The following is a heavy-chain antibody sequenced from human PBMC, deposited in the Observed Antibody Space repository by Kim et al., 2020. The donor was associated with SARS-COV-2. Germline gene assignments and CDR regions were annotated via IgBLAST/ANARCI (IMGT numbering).Heavy chain of an antibody. D-gene: IGHD6-13*01. Sequence: ASVKVSCKVSGYTLTELSMHWVRQAPGKGLEWMGGFDLEDGETIYAQKFQGRVTMTEDTPTDTAYMELSSLSSEDTAVYYCAMNVVHWYTYGIDVWEQGTTVTVSS. CDR3: AMNVVHWYTYGIDV. CDR1: GYTLTELS. V-gene: IGHV1-24*01. J-gene: IGHJ6*01. CDR2: FDLEDGET.